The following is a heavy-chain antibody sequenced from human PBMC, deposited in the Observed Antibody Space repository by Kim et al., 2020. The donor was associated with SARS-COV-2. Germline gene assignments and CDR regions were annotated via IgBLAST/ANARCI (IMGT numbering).Heavy chain of an antibody. CDR3: ARGIAAAGTVDY. D-gene: IGHD6-13*01. Sequence: SVKVSCKASGYTFTSYAMHWVRQAPGQRLEWMGWINAGNGNTKYSQKFQGRVTITRDTSASTAYMELSSLRSEDTAVYYCARGIAAAGTVDYWGQGTLVTVSS. CDR2: INAGNGNT. J-gene: IGHJ4*02. V-gene: IGHV1-3*01. CDR1: GYTFTSYA.